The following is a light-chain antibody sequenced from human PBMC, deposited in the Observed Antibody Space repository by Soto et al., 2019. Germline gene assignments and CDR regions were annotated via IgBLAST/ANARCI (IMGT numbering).Light chain of an antibody. J-gene: IGLJ1*01. Sequence: QSALTQPASVSGSPGQSITISCTGTRSDVGRYNLVSWYQQYLGKAPKLMIYEVSKRPSGVSNRFSGSKSGNTASLTISGLQAEDEGDYFCCSYAGPSTFVFGTGTKVTVL. V-gene: IGLV2-23*02. CDR1: RSDVGRYNL. CDR2: EVS. CDR3: CSYAGPSTFV.